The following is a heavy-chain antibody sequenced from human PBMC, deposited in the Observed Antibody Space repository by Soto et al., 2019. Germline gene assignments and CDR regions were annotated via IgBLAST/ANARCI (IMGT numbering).Heavy chain of an antibody. V-gene: IGHV3-23*01. J-gene: IGHJ4*02. CDR1: GFTFSSYA. D-gene: IGHD3-10*01. CDR3: AKGSKVRRSDDETKVRGVPDY. CDR2: ISGSGGST. Sequence: EVQLLESGGGLVQPGGSLRLSCAASGFTFSSYAMSWVRQAPGKGLEWVSAISGSGGSTYYADSVKGRFTISRDNSKNTLYLQMNSLRAEDTAVYYCAKGSKVRRSDDETKVRGVPDYWGQGTLVTVSS.